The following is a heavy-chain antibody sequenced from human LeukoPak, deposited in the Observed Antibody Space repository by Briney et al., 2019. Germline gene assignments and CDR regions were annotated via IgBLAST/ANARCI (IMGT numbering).Heavy chain of an antibody. J-gene: IGHJ4*02. D-gene: IGHD3-3*01. CDR1: GFTFSNYA. CDR2: IRGSGGST. CDR3: AKGRGTFWSGLVSDY. V-gene: IGHV3-23*01. Sequence: GGSLRLSCAASGFTFSNYAMSWVRQAPGKGLEWVSVIRGSGGSTYYADSVKGRFTISRDNSKNTLYLQMNSLRAEDTAVYYCAKGRGTFWSGLVSDYWGQGTLVTVSS.